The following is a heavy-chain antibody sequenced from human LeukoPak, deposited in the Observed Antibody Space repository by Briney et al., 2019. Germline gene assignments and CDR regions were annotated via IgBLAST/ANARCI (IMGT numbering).Heavy chain of an antibody. CDR1: GGSISSGGYY. J-gene: IGHJ4*02. Sequence: SGTLSLTCTVSGGSISSGGYYWNWIRQHPGKGLEWIGYTYYSGSTYYNPSLKSRVSISVDTSKNQFSLKLSSVTAAETAVYYCARYSSGWSYSFDYWGQGTLVTVSS. CDR3: ARYSSGWSYSFDY. CDR2: TYYSGST. D-gene: IGHD6-19*01. V-gene: IGHV4-31*03.